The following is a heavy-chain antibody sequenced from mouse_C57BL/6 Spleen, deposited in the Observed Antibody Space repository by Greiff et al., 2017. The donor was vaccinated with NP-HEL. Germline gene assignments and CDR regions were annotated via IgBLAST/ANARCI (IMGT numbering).Heavy chain of an antibody. V-gene: IGHV5-4*01. J-gene: IGHJ1*03. Sequence: EVQGVESGGGLVKPGGSLKLSCAASGFTFSSYAMSWVRQTPEKRLEWVATISDGGSYTYYPDNVKGRFTISRDNAKNNLYLQMSHLKSEDTAMYYCARDSLYYGSSYGWYFDVWGTGTTVTVSS. CDR3: ARDSLYYGSSYGWYFDV. CDR1: GFTFSSYA. CDR2: ISDGGSYT. D-gene: IGHD1-1*01.